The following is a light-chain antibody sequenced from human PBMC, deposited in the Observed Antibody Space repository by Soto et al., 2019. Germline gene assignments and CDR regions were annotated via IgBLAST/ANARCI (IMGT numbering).Light chain of an antibody. CDR2: GAS. V-gene: IGKV3-20*01. Sequence: EIVLTQSPGTLSLSPGERATLSCRASQSVSKTYLAWYQQKPGQAPRLLIYGASSRATGIPDRFSGSGSGTDFTLTISRLEPEDFAVYFCHQYGTSPRTFGPGTKVDIK. J-gene: IGKJ1*01. CDR1: QSVSKTY. CDR3: HQYGTSPRT.